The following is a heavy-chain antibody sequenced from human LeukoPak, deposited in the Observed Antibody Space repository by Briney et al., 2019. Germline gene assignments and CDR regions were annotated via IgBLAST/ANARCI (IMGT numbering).Heavy chain of an antibody. CDR3: ARDIDRVFNWFDP. V-gene: IGHV1-3*01. Sequence: ASVKVSCKASGYTFSTYIMHWVRQAPGQSLEWMGWINPGNGDTKYSQNFQGRVTISTDTSATTAYMELSSLRSEDTAVYYCARDIDRVFNWFDPWGPGTLVTVSS. D-gene: IGHD6-13*01. CDR2: INPGNGDT. CDR1: GYTFSTYI. J-gene: IGHJ5*02.